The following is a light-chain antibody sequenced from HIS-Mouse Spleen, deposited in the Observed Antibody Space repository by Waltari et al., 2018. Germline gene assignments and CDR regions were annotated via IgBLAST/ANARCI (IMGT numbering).Light chain of an antibody. CDR2: WAS. J-gene: IGKJ2*01. V-gene: IGKV4-1*01. Sequence: DIVMTQSPDSLAVSLGERATINCQANPSVLYSSNNKNYLAWYQQKPGQPPKLLIYWASTRESGVPDRFSGSGSGTDFTLTISSLQAEDVAVYYCQQYYSTPYTFGQGTKLEIK. CDR3: QQYYSTPYT. CDR1: PSVLYSSNNKNY.